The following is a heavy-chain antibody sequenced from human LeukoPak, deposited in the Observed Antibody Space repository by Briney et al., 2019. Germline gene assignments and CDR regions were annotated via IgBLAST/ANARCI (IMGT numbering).Heavy chain of an antibody. CDR2: IWYDGSNI. CDR1: GFTFSSYA. Sequence: PGRSLRLSCAASGFTFSSYAMHWVRQAPGKGLEWVAVIWYDGSNIYYGDSVKGRFIISRDTSENTLYLQMNSLRVDDTAIYYCARDYGSGSPGNYWGQGALVTVSS. J-gene: IGHJ4*02. CDR3: ARDYGSGSPGNY. V-gene: IGHV3-33*08. D-gene: IGHD3-10*01.